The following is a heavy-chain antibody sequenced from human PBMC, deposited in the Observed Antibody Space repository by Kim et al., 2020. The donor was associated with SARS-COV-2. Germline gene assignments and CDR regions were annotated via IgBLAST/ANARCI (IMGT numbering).Heavy chain of an antibody. CDR1: GFTFTSSA. CDR3: AALQGIAVAGNYYYGMDV. D-gene: IGHD6-19*01. Sequence: SVKVSCKASGFTFTSSAMQWVRQARGQRLEWIGWIVVGSGNTNYAQKFQERVTITRDMSTSTAYMELSSLRSEDTAVYYCAALQGIAVAGNYYYGMDVWVQGTTVTVSS. V-gene: IGHV1-58*02. CDR2: IVVGSGNT. J-gene: IGHJ6*02.